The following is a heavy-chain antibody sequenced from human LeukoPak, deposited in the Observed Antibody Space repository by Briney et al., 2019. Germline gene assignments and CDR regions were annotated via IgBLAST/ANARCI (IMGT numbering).Heavy chain of an antibody. V-gene: IGHV3-48*01. D-gene: IGHD2-2*01. J-gene: IGHJ4*02. CDR3: ARDGLGYCSSTSCRPFDY. Sequence: GGSLRLSCAASGFTFSSYSMNWVRQAPGKGLEWVSYISSCSSTIYYADSVKGRFTISRDNAKNSLYLQMNSLRAEDTAVYYCARDGLGYCSSTSCRPFDYWGQGTLVTVSS. CDR2: ISSCSSTI. CDR1: GFTFSSYS.